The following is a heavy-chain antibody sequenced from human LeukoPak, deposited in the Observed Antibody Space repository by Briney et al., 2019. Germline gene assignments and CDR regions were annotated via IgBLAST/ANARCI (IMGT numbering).Heavy chain of an antibody. CDR1: GFSFSVYW. V-gene: IGHV3-74*01. J-gene: IGHJ4*02. CDR3: ARDQPYCRCCYCYKDY. CDR2: ISEDGNST. D-gene: IGHD2-15*01. Sequence: PGGSLRLSCAASGFSFSVYWMHWVRQAPGKGLVWVSRISEDGNSTSYADSVKGRFTISRDNAKNLLYLQMNSLRFEDTAVYYCARDQPYCRCCYCYKDYWGQGTLVTVSS.